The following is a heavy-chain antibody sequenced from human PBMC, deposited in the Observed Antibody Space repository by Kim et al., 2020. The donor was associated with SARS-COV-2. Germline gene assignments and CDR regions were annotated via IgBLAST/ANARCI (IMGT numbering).Heavy chain of an antibody. D-gene: IGHD3-22*01. J-gene: IGHJ6*02. CDR1: GGTFSSYA. Sequence: SVKVSCKASGGTFSSYAISWVRQAPGQGLEWMGGIIPIFGTANYAQKFQGRVTITADESTSTAYMELSSLKSEDTAVYYCARDPLGPAGYDSSGYYYGAYGMDVWGQGTTVTVSS. CDR3: ARDPLGPAGYDSSGYYYGAYGMDV. CDR2: IIPIFGTA. V-gene: IGHV1-69*13.